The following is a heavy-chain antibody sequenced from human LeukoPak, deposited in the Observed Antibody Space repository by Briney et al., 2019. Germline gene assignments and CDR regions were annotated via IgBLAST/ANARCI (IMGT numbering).Heavy chain of an antibody. CDR3: ARTGPYSRPGRFDY. CDR2: ISGSGGST. Sequence: GGSLRVSCAASGFTFAGHAMSWVRQAPGKGLEWVSSISGSGGSTYYADSVKGRFTISRDNSKNTLYLQMNSLRAEDTAVYYCARTGPYSRPGRFDYWGQGTLVTVSS. V-gene: IGHV3-23*01. CDR1: GFTFAGHA. J-gene: IGHJ4*02. D-gene: IGHD6-13*01.